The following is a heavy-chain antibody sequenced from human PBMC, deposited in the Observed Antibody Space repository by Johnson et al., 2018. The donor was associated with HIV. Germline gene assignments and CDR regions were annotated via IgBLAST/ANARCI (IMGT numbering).Heavy chain of an antibody. J-gene: IGHJ3*02. Sequence: EKLVESGGGLVQPGGSLRLSCAASGFTVSSNYMSWVRQAPGKGLEWVSVIYSGGSTYYADSVKGRFTISRDNAKNSLYLQMNSLRAEDTAVYYCASRSTSMTDAFDIWGQGTMVTVSS. CDR1: GFTVSSNY. D-gene: IGHD2-2*01. CDR2: IYSGGST. V-gene: IGHV3-66*01. CDR3: ASRSTSMTDAFDI.